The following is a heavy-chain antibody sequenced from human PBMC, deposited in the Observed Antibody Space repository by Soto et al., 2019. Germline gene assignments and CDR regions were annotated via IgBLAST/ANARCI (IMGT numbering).Heavy chain of an antibody. CDR2: ISASGDAT. CDR3: SRDGRIETFDY. V-gene: IGHV3-23*01. Sequence: PGGSLRLSCVASGFTFSHYAMSWLRQAPGKGLEWVSAISASGDATYYADSVRGRLTISRDNSKNTLYLQMNSLRAEDTAVYYCSRDGRIETFDYWGEGTLVTVSS. J-gene: IGHJ4*02. D-gene: IGHD2-15*01. CDR1: GFTFSHYA.